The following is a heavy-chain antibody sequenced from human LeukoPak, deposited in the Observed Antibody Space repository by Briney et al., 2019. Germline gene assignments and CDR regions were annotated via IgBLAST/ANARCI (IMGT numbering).Heavy chain of an antibody. J-gene: IGHJ3*02. D-gene: IGHD5-12*01. CDR1: GGSISSYY. CDR3: ARQSGNGYSGYDFQAFDI. V-gene: IGHV4-4*07. CDR2: IYTSGST. Sequence: TSETLSLTCTVSGGSISSYYWSWIRQPAGKGLEWIGRIYTSGSTNYNPSLKSRVTIPVDMSKNQFSLKLSSVTAADTAVYYCARQSGNGYSGYDFQAFDIWGQGTMVTVSS.